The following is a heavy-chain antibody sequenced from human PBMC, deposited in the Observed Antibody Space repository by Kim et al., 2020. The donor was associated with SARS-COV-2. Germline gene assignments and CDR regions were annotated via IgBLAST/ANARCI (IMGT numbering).Heavy chain of an antibody. V-gene: IGHV3-15*01. CDR3: TTVNDYGDYSVAY. J-gene: IGHJ4*02. CDR1: RFTFNNAW. CDR2: IKSKTDDGTT. D-gene: IGHD4-17*01. Sequence: GGSLRLSCAASRFTFNNAWMSWVRQAPGKGLEWVGRIKSKTDDGTTDYAAPVKGRFTISRDDSKNTLYLQMNSLKTEDTAVHYCTTVNDYGDYSVAYWGQGTLVTVSS.